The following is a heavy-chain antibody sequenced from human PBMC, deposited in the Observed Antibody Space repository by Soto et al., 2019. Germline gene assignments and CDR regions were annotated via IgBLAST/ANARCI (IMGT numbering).Heavy chain of an antibody. V-gene: IGHV1-2*04. Sequence: QVQLVQSGAEVTQPGASVKVSCKASASTFSGSYIHWVRHAPGQGLEWMGWINPNSGATNYAQQFQGWVTMTRDTFITTVYMELSRMKSYDTAVYYCATARANVAHNWFDPWGQGTLVTVSS. J-gene: IGHJ5*02. CDR3: ATARANVAHNWFDP. D-gene: IGHD2-8*01. CDR1: ASTFSGSY. CDR2: INPNSGAT.